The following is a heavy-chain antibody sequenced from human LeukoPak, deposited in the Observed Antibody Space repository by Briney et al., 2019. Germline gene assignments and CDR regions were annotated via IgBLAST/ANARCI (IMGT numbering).Heavy chain of an antibody. CDR1: GGSISSSSSY. Sequence: SETLSLTCTVSGGSISSSSSYWGWIRQPPGKGLEWIGSIYYSGSTYYNPSLKSRVTISVDTSKNQFPLKLSSVTAADTAVYYCASYSSEYYFDYWGQGTLVTVSS. CDR3: ASYSSEYYFDY. V-gene: IGHV4-39*01. D-gene: IGHD3-22*01. J-gene: IGHJ4*02. CDR2: IYYSGST.